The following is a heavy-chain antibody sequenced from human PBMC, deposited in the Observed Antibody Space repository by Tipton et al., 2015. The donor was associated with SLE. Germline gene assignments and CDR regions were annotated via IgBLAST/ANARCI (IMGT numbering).Heavy chain of an antibody. CDR3: ARAFFLSDYADVRGFDY. CDR2: VFYTGNT. V-gene: IGHV4-61*02. J-gene: IGHJ4*02. D-gene: IGHD4-17*01. Sequence: TLSLTCIVSGDSISSGSHYWNWIRQPAGKELEWIGRVFYTGNTNYNPSLKSRVTISIDTAKNQFSLKLSSVTAADTAVYYCARAFFLSDYADVRGFDYWGQGTLVTVSS. CDR1: GDSISSGSHY.